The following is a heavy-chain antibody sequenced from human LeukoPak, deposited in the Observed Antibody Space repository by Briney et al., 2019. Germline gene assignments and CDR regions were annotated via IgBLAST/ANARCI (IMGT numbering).Heavy chain of an antibody. CDR2: ISSSGSTI. V-gene: IGHV3-48*03. D-gene: IGHD2-21*02. J-gene: IGHJ3*02. Sequence: GGSLRLSCAASGFTFSSYEMNWVRQAPGKGLEWVSYISSSGSTIYYADSVKGRFTISRDNAKNSLYLQMNSLRAEDTAVYYCARNAYCGGDCYPGDAFDIWGQGTMVTVSS. CDR1: GFTFSSYE. CDR3: ARNAYCGGDCYPGDAFDI.